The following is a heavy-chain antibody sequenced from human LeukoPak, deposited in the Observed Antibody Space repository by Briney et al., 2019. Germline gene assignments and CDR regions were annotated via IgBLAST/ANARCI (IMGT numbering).Heavy chain of an antibody. Sequence: PGGSLILSCAAHVFTLSSYWMSSVRQAPGKGLERVPNIKQDESEKYYVDAVKGRFTISRDNAKNSLYLQMNSLRAEDTAVYCCARYGLDTAMEDYYYYYMDVWGKGTTVTVSS. J-gene: IGHJ6*03. CDR2: IKQDESEK. CDR3: ARYGLDTAMEDYYYYYMDV. V-gene: IGHV3-7*01. CDR1: VFTLSSYW. D-gene: IGHD5-18*01.